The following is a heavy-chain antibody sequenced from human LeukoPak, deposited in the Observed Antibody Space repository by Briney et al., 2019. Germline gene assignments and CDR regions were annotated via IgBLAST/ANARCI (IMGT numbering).Heavy chain of an antibody. CDR3: ASVGATTILNAFDI. Sequence: ASVKVSCKASGYTFTSYGISWVRQAPGQGLEWMGWISAYNGNTNYAQKLQGRVTMTTDTSTSTAYMELRSLRSDDTAVYYCASVGATTILNAFDIWGQGTMVTVSS. D-gene: IGHD1-26*01. V-gene: IGHV1-18*01. CDR2: ISAYNGNT. J-gene: IGHJ3*02. CDR1: GYTFTSYG.